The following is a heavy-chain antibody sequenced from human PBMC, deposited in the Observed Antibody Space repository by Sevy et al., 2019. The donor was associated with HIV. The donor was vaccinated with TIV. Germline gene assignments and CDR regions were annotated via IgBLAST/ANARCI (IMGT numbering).Heavy chain of an antibody. CDR3: ARRALGGPDI. CDR2: IYRDGIV. CDR1: GGSFSDYY. V-gene: IGHV4-59*01. J-gene: IGHJ3*02. Sequence: SETLSLTCTLSGGSFSDYYWTWIRQSPGKGLEWIGYIYRDGIVDYNPSLKSRVSILKDRSRSKLSLGLSSLTAADTAVYYCARRALGGPDIWGPGTMVTVSS. D-gene: IGHD6-25*01.